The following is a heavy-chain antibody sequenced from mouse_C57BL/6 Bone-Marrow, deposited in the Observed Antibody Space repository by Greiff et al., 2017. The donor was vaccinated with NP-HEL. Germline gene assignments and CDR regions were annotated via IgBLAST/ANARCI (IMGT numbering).Heavy chain of an antibody. D-gene: IGHD1-1*01. V-gene: IGHV1-76*01. J-gene: IGHJ4*01. CDR2: IYPGSGNT. CDR3: ARSKYYGSRDYAMDY. Sequence: QVQLQQSGAELVRPGASVKLSCKASGYTFTDYYINWVKQRPGQGLEWIARIYPGSGNTYYNEKFKGKATLTAEKSSSTAYMQLSRLTSEDSAVYFCARSKYYGSRDYAMDYWGQGTSVTVSS. CDR1: GYTFTDYY.